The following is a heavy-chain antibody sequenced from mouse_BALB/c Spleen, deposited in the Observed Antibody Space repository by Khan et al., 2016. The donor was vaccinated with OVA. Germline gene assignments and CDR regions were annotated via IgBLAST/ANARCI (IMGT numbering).Heavy chain of an antibody. J-gene: IGHJ1*01. CDR2: IHYSGST. Sequence: EVQLQESGPDLVKPSQSLSLTCTVTGYSFTSCYSWHWIRQFPGNKLEWMGYIHYSGSTNYTPSLKSRFSITRDTSKNQFFLQLNSVTTEDTATYYGARDYDGNWYFDVWGEGTTVTVSS. V-gene: IGHV3-1*02. D-gene: IGHD2-4*01. CDR1: GYSFTSCYS. CDR3: ARDYDGNWYFDV.